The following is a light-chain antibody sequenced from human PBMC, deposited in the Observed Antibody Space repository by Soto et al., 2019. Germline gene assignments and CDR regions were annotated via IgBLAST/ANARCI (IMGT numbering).Light chain of an antibody. CDR2: KAS. CDR3: QQYNSPPFT. J-gene: IGKJ3*01. CDR1: QSISSW. Sequence: DILMTQSPSTLSAAVGDRVTITCRASQSISSWLAWYQQKPGKAPKLLIYKASSLESGVPSRFSGSGSGTEFTLTISSLQPDDFATYYCQQYNSPPFTFGPGTKVDIK. V-gene: IGKV1-5*03.